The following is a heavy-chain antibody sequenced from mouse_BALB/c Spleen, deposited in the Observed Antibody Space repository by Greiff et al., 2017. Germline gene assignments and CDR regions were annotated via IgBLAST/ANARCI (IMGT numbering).Heavy chain of an antibody. CDR1: GYSITSGYY. V-gene: IGHV3-6*02. D-gene: IGHD4-1*01. J-gene: IGHJ2*01. Sequence: EVKLMESGPGLVKPSQSLSLTCSVTGYSITSGYYWNWIRQFPGNKLEWMGYISYDGSNNYNPSLKNRISITRDTSKNQFFLKLNSVTTEDTATYYCARDPNWDFYFDYWGQGTTLTVSS. CDR2: ISYDGSN. CDR3: ARDPNWDFYFDY.